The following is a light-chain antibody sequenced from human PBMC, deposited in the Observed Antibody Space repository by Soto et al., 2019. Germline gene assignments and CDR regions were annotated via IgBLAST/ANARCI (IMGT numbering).Light chain of an antibody. V-gene: IGLV2-14*01. CDR1: SSDVGGYNY. CDR3: NSYTSSSTHV. Sequence: QSALTQPASVSASPGQSITISCTGTSSDVGGYNYVSWYQQHPGKAPKLMIYDVSNWPSGVSDRFSGSKSGNTASLTISGLQAEDEADYYCNSYTSSSTHVFGTGTKVTVL. CDR2: DVS. J-gene: IGLJ1*01.